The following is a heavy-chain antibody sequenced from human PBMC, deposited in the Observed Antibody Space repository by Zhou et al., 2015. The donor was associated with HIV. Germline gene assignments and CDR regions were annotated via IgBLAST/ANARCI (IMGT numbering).Heavy chain of an antibody. V-gene: IGHV1-69*01. CDR1: SYA. D-gene: IGHD3-22*01. CDR2: IIPIFGTA. J-gene: IGHJ3*02. CDR3: ARPGEGDSSGYPRAFDI. Sequence: SYAISWVRQAPGQGLEWMGGIIPIFGTANYAQKFQGRVTITADESTSTAYMELSSLRSEDTAVYYCARPGEGDSSGYPRAFDIWGQGTMVTVSS.